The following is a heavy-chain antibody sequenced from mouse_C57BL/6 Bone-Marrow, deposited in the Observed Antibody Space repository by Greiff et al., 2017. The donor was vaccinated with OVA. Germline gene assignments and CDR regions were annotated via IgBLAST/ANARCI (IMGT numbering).Heavy chain of an antibody. J-gene: IGHJ3*01. V-gene: IGHV1-50*01. CDR3: ARWGNWAWFAY. Sequence: QVQLQQPGAELVKPGASVKLSCKASGYTFPSYWMQWVKQRPGRGLEWIGEIDPSDSYTNYNQKFKGKATLTVDTSSSTAYMQLSSLTSEDSAVYYCARWGNWAWFAYWGQGTLVTVSA. D-gene: IGHD4-1*01. CDR1: GYTFPSYW. CDR2: IDPSDSYT.